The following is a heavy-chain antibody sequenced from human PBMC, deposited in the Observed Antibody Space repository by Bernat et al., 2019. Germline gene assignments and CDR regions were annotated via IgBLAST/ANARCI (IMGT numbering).Heavy chain of an antibody. CDR2: IKRDGTEI. Sequence: EVQVVESGGGLVQPGGSLRLSCAVSGFIFSNYWMTWVRQAPGKGLEWVANIKRDGTEIYYVDSVKGRFTVSRDSAKNSLYLQMNSLRAEDTAVYYCARGAGNLDYWGQGTLVTVSS. V-gene: IGHV3-7*01. D-gene: IGHD1-1*01. CDR1: GFIFSNYW. CDR3: ARGAGNLDY. J-gene: IGHJ4*02.